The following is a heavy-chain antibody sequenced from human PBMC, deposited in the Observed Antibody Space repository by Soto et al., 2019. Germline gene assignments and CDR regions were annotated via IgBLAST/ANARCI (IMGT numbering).Heavy chain of an antibody. V-gene: IGHV1-3*01. CDR3: ARAEDRWELPRDY. CDR1: GYTFTSYA. Sequence: QVQLVQSGAEVKKPGASVKVSCKASGYTFTSYAMHWVRQAPGQRLEWMGWINAGNGNTKYSQKFQGRVTITRDTSISTAYMELSRLRSDDTAVYYCARAEDRWELPRDYWGQGTLVTVSS. D-gene: IGHD1-26*01. J-gene: IGHJ4*02. CDR2: INAGNGNT.